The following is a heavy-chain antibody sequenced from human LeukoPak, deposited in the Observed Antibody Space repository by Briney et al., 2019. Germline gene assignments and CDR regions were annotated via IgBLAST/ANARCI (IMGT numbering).Heavy chain of an antibody. CDR1: GYTFTNYA. Sequence: ASVKVSCKASGYTFTNYAITWVRQAPGQGLEWMGWISDYNADTKYAQKFQGRVAMTTDTSTSTAYMELRSLRSDDTAVYYCARGKAVAGTGPFDYWGQGTLVTVSS. D-gene: IGHD6-19*01. CDR3: ARGKAVAGTGPFDY. J-gene: IGHJ4*02. V-gene: IGHV1-18*01. CDR2: ISDYNADT.